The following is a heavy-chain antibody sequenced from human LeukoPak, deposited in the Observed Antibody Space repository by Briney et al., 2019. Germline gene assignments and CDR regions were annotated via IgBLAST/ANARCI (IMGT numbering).Heavy chain of an antibody. CDR2: ISSSGSIT. CDR1: GFTLSSHY. V-gene: IGHV3-48*01. CDR3: ARPGITAFDI. Sequence: GGSLRLSCVASGFTLSSHYINWVRQAPGKGLEWVSHISSSGSITYYGDSVKGRITISRDNAKNSVSLYMNSLRAEDSAVYYCARPGITAFDIWGQGTMVTVSS. J-gene: IGHJ3*02. D-gene: IGHD3-10*01.